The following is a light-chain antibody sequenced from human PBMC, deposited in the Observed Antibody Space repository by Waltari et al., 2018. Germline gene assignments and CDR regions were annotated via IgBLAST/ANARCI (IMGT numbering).Light chain of an antibody. CDR1: QTIGLS. CDR2: HAS. J-gene: IGKJ1*01. CDR3: QQYNNWPPGT. V-gene: IGKV3-15*01. Sequence: TVVTQSPATLSVSPGERASLSCRTSQTIGLSLAWYQQQPGQAPRLLLYHASTRATGSPARFSGSGSDAEFTLTISSLQSEDVAVYYCQQYNNWPPGTFGQGTRVEI.